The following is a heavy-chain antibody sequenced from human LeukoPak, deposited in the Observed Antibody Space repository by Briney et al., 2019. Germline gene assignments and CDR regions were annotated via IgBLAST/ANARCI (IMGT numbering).Heavy chain of an antibody. CDR2: TDTSGNYI. CDR3: ARGRSITLLRGVAMSDGFDI. CDR1: GFTFSNYG. D-gene: IGHD3-10*01. V-gene: IGHV3-21*01. Sequence: KPGRSLRLSCTASGFTFSNYGMNWVRQAPGKGLEWVSFTDTSGNYIYYGDSVKGRFTISRDNAKYLVFLQMNGLRAEDTAVYYCARGRSITLLRGVAMSDGFDIWGQGAMVAVSS. J-gene: IGHJ3*02.